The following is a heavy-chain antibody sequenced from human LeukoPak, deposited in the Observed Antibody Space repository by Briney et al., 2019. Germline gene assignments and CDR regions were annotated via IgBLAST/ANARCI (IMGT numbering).Heavy chain of an antibody. V-gene: IGHV4-39*02. J-gene: IGHJ4*02. CDR2: IYYSGST. Sequence: SETLSLTCTVSGGSISSSSYYWGCIRQPPGKGLEWIGSIYYSGSTYYNPSLKSRVTISVDTSKNQFSLKLSSMTAADTAVYYCAREGGGNWLLPHHFDYWGQGTLVTVSS. D-gene: IGHD3-9*01. CDR1: GGSISSSSYY. CDR3: AREGGGNWLLPHHFDY.